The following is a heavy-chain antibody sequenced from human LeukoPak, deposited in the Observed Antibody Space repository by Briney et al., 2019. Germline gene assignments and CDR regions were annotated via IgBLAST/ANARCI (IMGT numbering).Heavy chain of an antibody. Sequence: SETLSLTCAVYGGSFSGYYWSWIRQPPGKGLEWIGYIYYSGSTNYNPSLKSRVTISVDTSKNQFSLKLSSVTAADTAVYYCARGVSYYDSSGYYNEYFQHWGQGTLVTVSS. J-gene: IGHJ1*01. CDR1: GGSFSGYY. D-gene: IGHD3-22*01. CDR2: IYYSGST. V-gene: IGHV4-59*08. CDR3: ARGVSYYDSSGYYNEYFQH.